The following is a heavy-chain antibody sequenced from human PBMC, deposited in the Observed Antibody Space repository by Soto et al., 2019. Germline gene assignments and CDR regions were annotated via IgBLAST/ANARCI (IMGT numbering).Heavy chain of an antibody. V-gene: IGHV4-4*07. J-gene: IGHJ5*02. Sequence: ETLSLTCTVSGASISGFYWSWIRKSAGKGLEWIGRIYATGTTDYNPSLKSRVMMSVDTSKKQFSLKLRSVTAADTAVYYCVRDGTKTLRDWFDPWGQGISVTVS. CDR1: GASISGFY. CDR3: VRDGTKTLRDWFDP. D-gene: IGHD1-1*01. CDR2: IYATGTT.